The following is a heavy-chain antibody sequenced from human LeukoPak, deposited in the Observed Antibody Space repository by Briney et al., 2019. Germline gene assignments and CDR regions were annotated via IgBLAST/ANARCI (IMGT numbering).Heavy chain of an antibody. Sequence: GGSLRLSCAASGFTFDDYTMHWVRQAPGKGLEWVSLISWDGGSTYYADSVKGRFTISRDNSKNSLYLQMNSLRTEDTALYYCAKDMGGGYSYGYPLMDVWGKGTTVTVSS. J-gene: IGHJ6*04. D-gene: IGHD5-18*01. V-gene: IGHV3-43*01. CDR2: ISWDGGST. CDR1: GFTFDDYT. CDR3: AKDMGGGYSYGYPLMDV.